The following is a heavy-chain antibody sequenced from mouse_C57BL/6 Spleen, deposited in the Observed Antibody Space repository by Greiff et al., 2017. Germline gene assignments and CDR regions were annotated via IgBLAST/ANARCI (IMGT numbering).Heavy chain of an antibody. J-gene: IGHJ1*03. CDR2: INPSTGGT. D-gene: IGHD1-1*01. Sequence: VQLQQSGPELVKPGASVKISCKASGYSFTGYYMNWVKQSPEKSLEWIGEINPSTGGTTYNQKFKAKATLTVDKSPSTAYMQLKSLTSEDSAVYYCARDYGRYFDVWGTGTTVTVSS. CDR3: ARDYGRYFDV. V-gene: IGHV1-42*01. CDR1: GYSFTGYY.